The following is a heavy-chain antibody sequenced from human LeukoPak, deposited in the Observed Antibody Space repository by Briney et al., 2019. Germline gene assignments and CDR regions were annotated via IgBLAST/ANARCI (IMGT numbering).Heavy chain of an antibody. CDR2: ISPTGSTT. Sequence: GGSLRLSCAASRFTFSNYWMNWARQLPGKGLVWVSRISPTGSTTSYADSVKGRFTVSRDNAKNTLYLQVNNLRAEDTAVYYCARGPNSNWSGLDFWGQGTLLTVSS. D-gene: IGHD6-6*01. CDR3: ARGPNSNWSGLDF. J-gene: IGHJ4*02. V-gene: IGHV3-74*01. CDR1: RFTFSNYW.